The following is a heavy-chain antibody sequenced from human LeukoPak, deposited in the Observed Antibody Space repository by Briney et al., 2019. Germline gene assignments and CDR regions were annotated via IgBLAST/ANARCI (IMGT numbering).Heavy chain of an antibody. J-gene: IGHJ4*02. D-gene: IGHD2-21*01. Sequence: GGSLRLSCAASGFTFSDYYMSWIRQAPGKGLEWVPYISSSSSYTNYADSVKGRFTISRDNAKNSLYLQMNSLRAEDTAVYYCARGIYRRFDYWGQGTLVTVSS. CDR2: ISSSSSYT. CDR3: ARGIYRRFDY. CDR1: GFTFSDYY. V-gene: IGHV3-11*06.